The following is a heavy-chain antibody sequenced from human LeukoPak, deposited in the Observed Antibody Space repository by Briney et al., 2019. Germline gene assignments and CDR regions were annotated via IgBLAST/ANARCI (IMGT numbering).Heavy chain of an antibody. CDR2: ISTCGTTI. CDR3: ARDQAGGGYGGQVGFDY. CDR1: GFTFSSYE. V-gene: IGHV3-48*03. J-gene: IGHJ4*02. D-gene: IGHD5-12*01. Sequence: QPGGSLPLSCAASGFTFSSYEMNWVRKAQGKGLGGVSYISTCGTTIYYPDSVKGRFSISRDNSKNSLYLQMNGLRAEDTAVYYCARDQAGGGYGGQVGFDYWGQGTLVTVSS.